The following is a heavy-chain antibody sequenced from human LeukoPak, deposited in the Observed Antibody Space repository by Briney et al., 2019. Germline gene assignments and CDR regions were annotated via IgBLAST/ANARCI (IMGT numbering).Heavy chain of an antibody. J-gene: IGHJ5*02. CDR3: GLWFGSPEADWFDP. D-gene: IGHD3-10*01. Sequence: ASVKVSCKASGYTFTSYGISWVRQAPGQGLEWMGWISAYNGNTNYAQKLQGRVTMTTDTSTSTAYMELRSLRSDDTAVYYCGLWFGSPEADWFDPWGQGTLVTVSS. CDR1: GYTFTSYG. CDR2: ISAYNGNT. V-gene: IGHV1-18*01.